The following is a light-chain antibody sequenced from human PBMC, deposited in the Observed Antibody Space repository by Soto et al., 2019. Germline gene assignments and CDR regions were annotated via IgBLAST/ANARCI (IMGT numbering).Light chain of an antibody. Sequence: QSALTQPASVSGSPGQPITISCTGSYSDVGGYNSVSWYQQHPGKAPKLMIYDVDNRPSGVSNRFSGSKSGNTASLTISGLETEDEADYYCGSYTTSGTLAFGGGTKLTVL. J-gene: IGLJ2*01. CDR2: DVD. CDR3: GSYTTSGTLA. CDR1: YSDVGGYNS. V-gene: IGLV2-14*03.